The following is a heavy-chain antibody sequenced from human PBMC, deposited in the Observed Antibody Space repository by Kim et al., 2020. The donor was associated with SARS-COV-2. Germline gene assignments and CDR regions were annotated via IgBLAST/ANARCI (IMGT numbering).Heavy chain of an antibody. Sequence: GGSLRLSCAASGFTFSTYAMSWVRQPPGKGLEWVSIVGTGGDTYYADSVKGRFTISRDNSKNTMYIQMNSLGADDTAVYYCSRDRPGAYFDYWGRGTLVTVSS. J-gene: IGHJ4*02. CDR3: SRDRPGAYFDY. CDR2: IVGTGGDT. D-gene: IGHD3-16*01. V-gene: IGHV3-23*01. CDR1: GFTFSTYA.